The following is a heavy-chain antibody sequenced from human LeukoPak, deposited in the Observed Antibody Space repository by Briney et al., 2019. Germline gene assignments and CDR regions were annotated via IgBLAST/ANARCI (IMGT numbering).Heavy chain of an antibody. CDR3: ARGGYDYVWGSYRYLGFDY. J-gene: IGHJ4*02. CDR1: GGSISTYY. V-gene: IGHV4-59*08. D-gene: IGHD3-16*02. Sequence: SETLSLTCTVSGGSISTYYWSWIRQPPGKGLEWIGYVYYSGSTNYNPSLKSRVTISADTSKNQFALRLSSVTAADTAVYYCARGGYDYVWGSYRYLGFDYWGQGTLVTVSS. CDR2: VYYSGST.